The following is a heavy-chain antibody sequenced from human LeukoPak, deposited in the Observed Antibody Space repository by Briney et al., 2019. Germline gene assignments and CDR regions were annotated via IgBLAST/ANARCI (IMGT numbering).Heavy chain of an antibody. CDR2: IYYSGST. CDR1: GGSISSSSYY. CDR3: ARGSGSSWNAFDI. J-gene: IGHJ3*02. V-gene: IGHV4-39*07. Sequence: SETLSLTCTVSGGSISSSSYYWGWIRQPPGKGLEWIGSIYYSGSTYYNPSLKSRVTISVDTSKNQFSLKLSSVTAADTAVYYCARGSGSSWNAFDIWGQGTMVTVSS. D-gene: IGHD1-26*01.